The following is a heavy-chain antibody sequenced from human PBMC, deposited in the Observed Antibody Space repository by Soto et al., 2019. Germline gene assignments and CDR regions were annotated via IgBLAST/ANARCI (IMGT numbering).Heavy chain of an antibody. V-gene: IGHV3-30*18. CDR2: ISYDGSNK. D-gene: IGHD4-17*01. J-gene: IGHJ2*01. CDR3: AKRVEVTKLWSFDL. CDR1: GFTFSSYG. Sequence: QVQLVESGGGVVQPGRSLRLSCAASGFTFSSYGMHWVRQAPGKGLEWVAVISYDGSNKYYADSVKGRFTISRDNSKNTLYLQMNSLRAEDTAVYYCAKRVEVTKLWSFDLWGRGTLVTVSS.